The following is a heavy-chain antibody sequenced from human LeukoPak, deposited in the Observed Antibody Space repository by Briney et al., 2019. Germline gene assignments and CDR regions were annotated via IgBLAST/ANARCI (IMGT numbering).Heavy chain of an antibody. CDR1: GFTFNRFY. Sequence: GGSLRLSCSASGFTFNRFYLHWVRQAPGKGLEWVSAISGSGGSTYYADSVKGRFTISRDNSKNTLYLQMNSLRAEDTAVYYCAKAGYYYDSSPLVYFDYWGQGTLVTVSS. V-gene: IGHV3-23*01. D-gene: IGHD3-22*01. CDR3: AKAGYYYDSSPLVYFDY. CDR2: ISGSGGST. J-gene: IGHJ4*02.